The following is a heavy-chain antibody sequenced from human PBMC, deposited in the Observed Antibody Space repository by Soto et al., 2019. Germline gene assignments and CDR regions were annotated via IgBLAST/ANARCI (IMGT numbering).Heavy chain of an antibody. CDR2: IIPSFGTA. D-gene: IGHD2-21*02. Sequence: QVQLVQSGAEVKKPGSSVKVSCKASGGTFNTYIITWVRQAPGQGLEWMGGIIPSFGTANYAPKFRGRVTINADDSTTTVYMEVSSLRSEDTAVYFCATVETPGGGPPASPTPQAFVVWGQGTEVTVSS. V-gene: IGHV1-69*01. CDR1: GGTFNTYI. CDR3: ATVETPGGGPPASPTPQAFVV. J-gene: IGHJ3*01.